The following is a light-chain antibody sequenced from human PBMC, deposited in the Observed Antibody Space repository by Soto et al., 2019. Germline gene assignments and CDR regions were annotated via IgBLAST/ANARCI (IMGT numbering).Light chain of an antibody. V-gene: IGKV3-11*01. CDR2: DAS. CDR1: QSVSSY. CDR3: QQRSNWPRSTS. J-gene: IGKJ5*01. Sequence: EIVLTHSPAILTLSPGERATLSCRASQSVSSYLAWYQQKPGQAPRLLIYDASNRATGIPARFSGSGSGTDFTLTISSLEPEDFAVYYCQQRSNWPRSTSFGQGTLLEI.